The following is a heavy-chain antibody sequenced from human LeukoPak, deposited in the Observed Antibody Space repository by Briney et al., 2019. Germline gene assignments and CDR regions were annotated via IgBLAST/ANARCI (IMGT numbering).Heavy chain of an antibody. CDR2: INPNSGGT. J-gene: IGHJ5*02. Sequence: ASVKVSCKTSGYTFTDYYIHWVRQAPGQGLEWMGWINPNSGGTNYAQKFQGRVTMTRDTSISTAYMELSRLRSDDTAVYYCARGCSSTSCYTGPWFDPWGQGTLVTVSS. CDR1: GYTFTDYY. CDR3: ARGCSSTSCYTGPWFDP. D-gene: IGHD2-2*02. V-gene: IGHV1-2*02.